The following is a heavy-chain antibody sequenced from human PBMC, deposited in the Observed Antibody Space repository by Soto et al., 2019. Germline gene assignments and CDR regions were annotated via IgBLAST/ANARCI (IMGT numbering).Heavy chain of an antibody. V-gene: IGHV4-39*01. CDR3: ARHNQYNWFDP. J-gene: IGHJ5*02. D-gene: IGHD2-2*01. Sequence: QLQLQESGPGLVKPSETLSLTCTVSGGSISSYYWGWIRQPPGKGLEWIGTIYYSGSTYYKPSLPSRVPISVDTSTNHFSLKLSSVTAADTAVYYCARHNQYNWFDPWGQGTLVSVSS. CDR1: GGSISSYY. CDR2: IYYSGST.